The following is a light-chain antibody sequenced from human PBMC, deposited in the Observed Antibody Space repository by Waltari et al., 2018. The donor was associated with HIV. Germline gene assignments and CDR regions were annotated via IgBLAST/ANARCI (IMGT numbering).Light chain of an antibody. Sequence: QYVLTQPPSASGPPGQRVTISCSRRISTIDSNFVSWYQQFPGAPPRLLISRNNQRPSGVPDRFSGSKSGTSASLDISGLRPEDEADYYCATWDDSLTGVVFGGGTKVTVL. CDR1: ISTIDSNF. CDR3: ATWDDSLTGVV. J-gene: IGLJ2*01. CDR2: RNN. V-gene: IGLV1-47*01.